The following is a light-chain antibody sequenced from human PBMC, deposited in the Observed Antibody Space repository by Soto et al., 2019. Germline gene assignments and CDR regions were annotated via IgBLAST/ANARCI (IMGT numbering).Light chain of an antibody. CDR2: LGS. J-gene: IGKJ4*01. V-gene: IGKV2-28*01. Sequence: DIVMTQSPVSLPVTPGEPASISCRASQSLLHSGGHNFLDWYLQKPGQPPQVLIYLGSNRASGVPDRFSGSGSGADFTLEISRVEAEDVGVYYCMQTLQTPLTFGGGTKVEIK. CDR1: QSLLHSGGHNF. CDR3: MQTLQTPLT.